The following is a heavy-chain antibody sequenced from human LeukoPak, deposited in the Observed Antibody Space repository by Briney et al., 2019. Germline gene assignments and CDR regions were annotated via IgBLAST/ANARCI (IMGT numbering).Heavy chain of an antibody. J-gene: IGHJ4*02. CDR2: VYYSGST. D-gene: IGHD6-13*01. Sequence: SETLSLTCTVSGGSISSTSHYWGWIRQPPGKGLEWIGSVYYSGSTYYNPSLKSRVTISVDTSKNQFSQRLSSVTATDMAVYFCARLGYSVSWTDCWGQGILVTVSS. V-gene: IGHV4-39*01. CDR1: GGSISSTSHY. CDR3: ARLGYSVSWTDC.